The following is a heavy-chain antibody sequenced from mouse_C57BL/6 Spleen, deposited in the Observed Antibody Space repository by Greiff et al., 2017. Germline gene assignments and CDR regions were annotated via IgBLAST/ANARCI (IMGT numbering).Heavy chain of an antibody. J-gene: IGHJ2*01. CDR3: ARAQSTFDY. CDR2: ISDGGSYT. Sequence: EVNVVESGGGLVKPGGSLKLSCAASGFTFSSYAMYWVSQTPEKRLEWVANISDGGSYTNYTHNVKGRFTFSRDNAKNNLYLQMSHLKSEDTAMYYCARAQSTFDYWGQGTTLTVSS. D-gene: IGHD3-2*02. V-gene: IGHV5-4*03. CDR1: GFTFSSYA.